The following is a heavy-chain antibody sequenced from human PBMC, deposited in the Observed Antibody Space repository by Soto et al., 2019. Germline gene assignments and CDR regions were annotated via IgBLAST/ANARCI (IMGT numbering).Heavy chain of an antibody. CDR1: GYTFTGYY. V-gene: IGHV1-2*04. J-gene: IGHJ4*02. CDR3: ARTPSGGIAAPGTGGEFDY. D-gene: IGHD6-13*01. Sequence: ASVKVSCKASGYTFTGYYIHWVRQAPGQGLEWMGWINPNSGGTDYAQKFQGWVTMTRDTSIRTAYMELSRLTADDTAVYYCARTPSGGIAAPGTGGEFDYWGQGTLVTVPQ. CDR2: INPNSGGT.